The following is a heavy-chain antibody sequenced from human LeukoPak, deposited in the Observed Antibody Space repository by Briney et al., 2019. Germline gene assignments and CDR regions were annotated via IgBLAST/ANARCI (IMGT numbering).Heavy chain of an antibody. J-gene: IGHJ4*02. V-gene: IGHV3-48*02. CDR3: APRGVVVNY. CDR1: GFTFSSYT. Sequence: GGSLRLSCAASGFTFSSYTLNWVRQAPGKGLEWVSYISSSSSTIYYAGSVKGRFTISRDNAKNSLYLQMDSLRDEDAAMYYCAPRGVVVNYWGQGTLVTVSS. CDR2: ISSSSSTI. D-gene: IGHD3-22*01.